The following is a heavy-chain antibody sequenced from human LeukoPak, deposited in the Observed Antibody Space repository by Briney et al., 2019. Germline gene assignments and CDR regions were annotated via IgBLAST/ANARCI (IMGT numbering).Heavy chain of an antibody. CDR2: MNPNSGNT. J-gene: IGHJ4*02. D-gene: IGHD3-22*01. CDR3: ARGVAPGWLYYY. CDR1: GYTFTRYD. V-gene: IGHV1-8*01. Sequence: ASVKVSCKASGYTFTRYDINWVRQATGQGLEWMGWMNPNSGNTGYAQKFQGRVTMTRNTSISTAYMELSSLRSEDTAVYYCARGVAPGWLYYYWGQGTLVTVSS.